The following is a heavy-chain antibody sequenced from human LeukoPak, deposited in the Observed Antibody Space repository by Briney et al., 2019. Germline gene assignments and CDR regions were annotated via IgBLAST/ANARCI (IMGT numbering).Heavy chain of an antibody. D-gene: IGHD5-18*01. Sequence: SQTLSLTCAISGDSVSSNSTTWNWIRQSPSRGLEWQGRTYYRSKWYFDYAEAVRSRITIKPDTSKNLFSQQLHPRTPEDTAVYYCARGPLWYFDFWGQGSLVTVSS. CDR3: ARGPLWYFDF. CDR1: GDSVSSNSTT. V-gene: IGHV6-1*01. J-gene: IGHJ4*02. CDR2: TYYRSKWYF.